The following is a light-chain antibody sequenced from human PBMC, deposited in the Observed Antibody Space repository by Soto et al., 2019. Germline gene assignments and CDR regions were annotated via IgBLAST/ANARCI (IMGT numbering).Light chain of an antibody. CDR3: CSYAGSDTYV. V-gene: IGLV2-11*01. Sequence: QPVLTQPRSVSGSPGQSVTISCTGTSSDVGGYNYVSWYQQHPGKAPKLMIYDVSKRPSGVPDRFSGSKSGNTASLTISGLQAEDEADYYCCSYAGSDTYVFGTGTKLTVL. J-gene: IGLJ1*01. CDR2: DVS. CDR1: SSDVGGYNY.